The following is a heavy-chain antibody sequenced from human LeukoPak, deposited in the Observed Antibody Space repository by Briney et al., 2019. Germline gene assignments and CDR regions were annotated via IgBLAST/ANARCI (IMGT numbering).Heavy chain of an antibody. Sequence: GGSLRLSCAASGFTFSSYDMHWVRQATGKGLEWVSGIGTAGDIYYSGSVKGRFTISRENAKNSLYLQMNSLRAGDTAVYYCARGITMIVVVHFDYWGQGTLVTVSS. CDR1: GFTFSSYD. CDR3: ARGITMIVVVHFDY. CDR2: IGTAGDI. J-gene: IGHJ4*02. D-gene: IGHD3-22*01. V-gene: IGHV3-13*01.